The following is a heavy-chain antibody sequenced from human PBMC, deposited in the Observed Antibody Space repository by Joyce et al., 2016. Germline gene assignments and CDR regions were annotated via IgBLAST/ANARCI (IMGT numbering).Heavy chain of an antibody. V-gene: IGHV1-69*01. CDR2: IVPMSATT. J-gene: IGHJ4*02. CDR1: GDIFNAYG. CDR3: ARGRGDDFWSGYYGSIDY. Sequence: QVQLEQSGAEVKKPGSSVKVSCKTSGDIFNAYGINWVRQAPGQGLEWLGGIVPMSATTDYAQKFRGRLTISAHEPTSIVYMELSSLRSDDTGTYYCARGRGDDFWSGYYGSIDYWGQGTLVSVSS. D-gene: IGHD3-3*01.